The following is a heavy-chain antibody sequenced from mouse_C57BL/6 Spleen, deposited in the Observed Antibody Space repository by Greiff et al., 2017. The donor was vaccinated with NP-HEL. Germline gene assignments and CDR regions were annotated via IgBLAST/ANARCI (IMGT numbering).Heavy chain of an antibody. V-gene: IGHV1-22*01. Sequence: VQLQQSGPELVKPGASVKMSCKASGYTFTDYNMHWVKQSHGKSLEWIGYINPNNGGTSYNQKFKGKATLTVTKSSSTAYMELRSLTSEDSAVYYCARTPITTVVEGYYFDYWGQGTTLTVSS. CDR1: GYTFTDYN. J-gene: IGHJ2*01. CDR3: ARTPITTVVEGYYFDY. CDR2: INPNNGGT. D-gene: IGHD1-1*01.